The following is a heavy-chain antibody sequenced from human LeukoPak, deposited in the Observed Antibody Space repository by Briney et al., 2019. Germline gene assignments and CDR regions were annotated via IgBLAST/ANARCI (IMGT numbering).Heavy chain of an antibody. Sequence: GGSLRLSCAASGFTFSSYEMNWVRQAPGKGLEWVSYISSSGSTIYYADSVKGRFTISRDNAKNSLYLQMNSLRAEDTAVYYCARDQLTTVTTFYYYYMDVWGKGTTVTVSS. CDR2: ISSSGSTI. V-gene: IGHV3-48*03. J-gene: IGHJ6*03. CDR1: GFTFSSYE. D-gene: IGHD4-11*01. CDR3: ARDQLTTVTTFYYYYMDV.